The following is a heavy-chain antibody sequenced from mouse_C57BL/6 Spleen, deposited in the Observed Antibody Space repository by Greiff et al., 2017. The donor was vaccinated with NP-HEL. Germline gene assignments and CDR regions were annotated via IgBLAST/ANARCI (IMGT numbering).Heavy chain of an antibody. CDR2: IRNKANGYTT. CDR1: GFTFTDYY. V-gene: IGHV7-3*01. D-gene: IGHD2-4*01. CDR3: ARSFYYDYVGVYYYAMDY. J-gene: IGHJ4*01. Sequence: EVKLMESGGGLVQPGGSLSLSCAASGFTFTDYYMSWVRQPPGKALEWLGFIRNKANGYTTEYSASVKGRFTISRDNSQSILYLQMNALRAEDSATYYCARSFYYDYVGVYYYAMDYWGQGTSVTVSS.